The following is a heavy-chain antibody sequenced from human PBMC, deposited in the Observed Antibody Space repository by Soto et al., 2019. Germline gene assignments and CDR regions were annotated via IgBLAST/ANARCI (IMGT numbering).Heavy chain of an antibody. CDR3: AKSERWLQLNPFDY. Sequence: RLSCAASGFTFSSYGMHWVRQAPGKGLEWVAVISYDGSNKYYADSVKGRFTISRDNSKNTLYLQMNSLRAEDTAVYYCAKSERWLQLNPFDYWGQGTLVTVSS. CDR2: ISYDGSNK. CDR1: GFTFSSYG. V-gene: IGHV3-30*18. D-gene: IGHD5-12*01. J-gene: IGHJ4*02.